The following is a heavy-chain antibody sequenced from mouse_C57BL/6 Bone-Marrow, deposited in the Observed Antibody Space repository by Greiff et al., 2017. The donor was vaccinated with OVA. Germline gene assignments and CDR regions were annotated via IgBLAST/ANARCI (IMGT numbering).Heavy chain of an antibody. CDR1: GYTFTSYW. V-gene: IGHV1-69*01. CDR2: IDPSDSYT. Sequence: QVQLQQPGAELVMPGASVKLSCKASGYTFTSYWMHWVKQRPGQGLEWIGEIDPSDSYTNYNQKFKGKSTLTVDKSSSTAYMQLSSLTSEDSAVYYGARETTVVNWYFDVWGTGTTVTVSS. CDR3: ARETTVVNWYFDV. J-gene: IGHJ1*03. D-gene: IGHD1-1*01.